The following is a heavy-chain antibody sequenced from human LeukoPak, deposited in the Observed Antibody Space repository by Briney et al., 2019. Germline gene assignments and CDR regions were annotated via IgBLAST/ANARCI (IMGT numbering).Heavy chain of an antibody. J-gene: IGHJ4*02. V-gene: IGHV4-34*09. CDR3: ASLIRNGYYFDY. D-gene: IGHD1-14*01. CDR2: IRHSGST. CDR1: GGSFNDYY. Sequence: SETLSLTCDVSGGSFNDYYWSWIRQPPGKGLEWIGEIRHSGSTNYNPSLKSRVTISVDTSKNQFSLKLSSVTAADTAVYYCASLIRNGYYFDYWGQGTLVTVSS.